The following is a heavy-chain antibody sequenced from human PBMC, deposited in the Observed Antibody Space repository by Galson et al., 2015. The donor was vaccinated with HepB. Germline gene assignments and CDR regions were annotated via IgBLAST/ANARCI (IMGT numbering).Heavy chain of an antibody. V-gene: IGHV3-66*02. CDR2: INTGGGT. CDR3: ASTTYFYDGSGYFPSHPFYSGLDV. J-gene: IGHJ6*02. D-gene: IGHD3-22*01. CDR1: GFTFRSNY. Sequence: SLRLSCAASGFTFRSNYITWVRQAPGKGLEWVSSINTGGGTYYADPVKDRFTISRTGSKNTPYLQMNSLRAEDTAVYYCASTTYFYDGSGYFPSHPFYSGLDVWGPGTTVTVSS.